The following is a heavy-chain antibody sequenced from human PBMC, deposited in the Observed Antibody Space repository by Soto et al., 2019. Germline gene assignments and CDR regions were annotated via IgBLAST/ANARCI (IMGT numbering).Heavy chain of an antibody. CDR3: AREEPYYYDSSGYYDY. CDR1: GYTFTGYY. V-gene: IGHV1-2*02. J-gene: IGHJ4*02. Sequence: ASVKVSCKASGYTFTGYYMHWVRQAPGQGLEWMGWINPNSGGTNYAQKFQGRVTMTRDTSISTAYMALSRLRSDDTAVYYCAREEPYYYDSSGYYDYWGQGTLVTVSS. CDR2: INPNSGGT. D-gene: IGHD3-22*01.